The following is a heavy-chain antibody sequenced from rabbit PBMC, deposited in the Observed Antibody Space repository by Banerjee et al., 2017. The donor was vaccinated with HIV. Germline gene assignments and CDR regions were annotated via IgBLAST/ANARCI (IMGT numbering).Heavy chain of an antibody. CDR3: ARGTGGAGDGLNL. Sequence: QSLEESGGDLVQPGTSLTLTCTASGFSFSSSYYMCWVRQAPGKGLEWIACIHSVSGSTYNASWAKGRFTISKTSSPTVTLQMTRLTAADTATYFCARGTGGAGDGLNLWGPGTLVTVS. CDR1: GFSFSSSYY. CDR2: IHSVSGST. J-gene: IGHJ4*01. D-gene: IGHD4-2*01. V-gene: IGHV1S40*01.